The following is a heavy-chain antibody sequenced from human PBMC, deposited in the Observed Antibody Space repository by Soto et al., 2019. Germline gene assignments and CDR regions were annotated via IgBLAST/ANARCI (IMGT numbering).Heavy chain of an antibody. D-gene: IGHD1-26*01. Sequence: EVQLVESGGGVLRPGGSLRLSCAASGFTFDDYGMSWARQAPGKGLEWVSGVNSNGGSTGYADSVKGRFTISRDNAKNSLYLQMNSLRAEDTAFYYCVRGASLNFDYWGQGTLVTVSS. CDR3: VRGASLNFDY. CDR1: GFTFDDYG. V-gene: IGHV3-20*04. CDR2: VNSNGGST. J-gene: IGHJ4*02.